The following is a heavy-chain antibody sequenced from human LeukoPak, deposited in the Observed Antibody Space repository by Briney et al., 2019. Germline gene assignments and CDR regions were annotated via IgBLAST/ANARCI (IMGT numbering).Heavy chain of an antibody. J-gene: IGHJ3*02. Sequence: TSETLSLTCIVSGGSISSGGYYWSWVRQHPGKGLEWIGYIYYSGSTYYNPSLKSRVTISVDTSKNQFSLKLSSVTAADTAVYYCARWADYGGNSFDAFDIWGQGTMVTVSS. CDR2: IYYSGST. CDR1: GGSISSGGYY. CDR3: ARWADYGGNSFDAFDI. V-gene: IGHV4-31*03. D-gene: IGHD4-23*01.